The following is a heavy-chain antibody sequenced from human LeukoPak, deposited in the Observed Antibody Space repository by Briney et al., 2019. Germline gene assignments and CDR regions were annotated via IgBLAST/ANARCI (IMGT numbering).Heavy chain of an antibody. CDR1: GYTFTSYD. V-gene: IGHV1-8*03. CDR3: AREGLGETYFEY. Sequence: ASVKVSCKASGYTFTSYDINWVRQATGQGLEWMGWMNPNSGNTGYAQKFQGRVTITRNTSIGTAYMELSSLRSEDTAVYYCAREGLGETYFEYWGRGILVTVSS. J-gene: IGHJ4*02. CDR2: MNPNSGNT. D-gene: IGHD3-10*01.